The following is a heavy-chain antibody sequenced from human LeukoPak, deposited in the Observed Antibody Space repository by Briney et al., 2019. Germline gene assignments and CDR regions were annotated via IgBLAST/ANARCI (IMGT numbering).Heavy chain of an antibody. CDR2: ISSSSSYI. J-gene: IGHJ5*02. CDR3: ARNIAVAGTVDWFDP. Sequence: GGSLRLSCAASGFTFNSYSMNWVRQAPGKGLEWVSSISSSSSYIYYADSVKGRFTTSRDNAKNSLYLQMNSLRAEDTAVYYCARNIAVAGTVDWFDPWGQGTLVTVSS. CDR1: GFTFNSYS. D-gene: IGHD6-19*01. V-gene: IGHV3-21*01.